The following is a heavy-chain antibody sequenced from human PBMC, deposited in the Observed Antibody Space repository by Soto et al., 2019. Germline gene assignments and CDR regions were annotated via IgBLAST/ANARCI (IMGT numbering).Heavy chain of an antibody. D-gene: IGHD3-10*01. CDR3: AKAPFRRPYYFYGMDV. Sequence: QVRLVESGGGVVQPGGSLRLSCVDSGFTFSDFGMHWVRQGPGKGLEWLAVISEDAETDFHADSVKGRFTVSRDNFKETLYLQMNSLTTDDSGVYFCAKAPFRRPYYFYGMDVCGQGTTVIVSS. J-gene: IGHJ6*02. V-gene: IGHV3-30*18. CDR1: GFTFSDFG. CDR2: ISEDAETD.